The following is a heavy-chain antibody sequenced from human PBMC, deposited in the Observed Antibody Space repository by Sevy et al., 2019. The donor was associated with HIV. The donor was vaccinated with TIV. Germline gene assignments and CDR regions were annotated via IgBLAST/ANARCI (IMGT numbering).Heavy chain of an antibody. CDR3: AGENAWGRGYS. CDR1: GGSITSLS. V-gene: IGHV4-59*11. D-gene: IGHD1-26*01. J-gene: IGHJ4*02. Sequence: SETLSITCTVSGGSITSLSWNWIRQSPGKGLEWIANIYYNGHINYNPSLKSRVTLSLDTSKNKFSLRLSSVTAADTAMYYCAGENAWGRGYSWGQGTLVTVSS. CDR2: IYYNGHI.